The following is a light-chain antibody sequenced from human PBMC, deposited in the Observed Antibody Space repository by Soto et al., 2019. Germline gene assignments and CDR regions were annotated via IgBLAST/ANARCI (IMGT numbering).Light chain of an antibody. CDR2: AAS. CDR1: QSISSY. J-gene: IGKJ4*01. Sequence: DIQMTQSPSSLSASVGDRVTITCRASQSISSYLNSYQQKPGKAPTLLIYAASSLQSVVPSRFSGSGSGTDCTLTISSLQPEDFATYYCQQSYSTPLTFVGGTQVEIK. V-gene: IGKV1-39*01. CDR3: QQSYSTPLT.